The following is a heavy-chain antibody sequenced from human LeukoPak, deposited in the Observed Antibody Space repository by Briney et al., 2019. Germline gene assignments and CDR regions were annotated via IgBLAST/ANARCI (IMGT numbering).Heavy chain of an antibody. Sequence: SETLSLTCTVSGGSISSSSYYWGWIRQPPGKGLEWIGSIYYSGSTYYNPSLKSRVTISVDTSKNQFSLKLSSVTAADTAVYYCARHKNIGTIFGVVPYFDYWGQGTLATVSS. CDR1: GGSISSSSYY. J-gene: IGHJ4*02. V-gene: IGHV4-39*01. CDR2: IYYSGST. D-gene: IGHD3-3*01. CDR3: ARHKNIGTIFGVVPYFDY.